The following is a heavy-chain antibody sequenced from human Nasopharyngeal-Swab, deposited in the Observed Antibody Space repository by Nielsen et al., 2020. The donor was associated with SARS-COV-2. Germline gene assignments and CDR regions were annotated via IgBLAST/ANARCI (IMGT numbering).Heavy chain of an antibody. CDR3: TRSFGGASEY. CDR2: TNTDGSST. D-gene: IGHD3-16*01. CDR1: GFTFSTYW. J-gene: IGHJ4*02. V-gene: IGHV3-74*01. Sequence: GGSLRLSCAASGFTFSTYWMHWARQAPGKGLVWVSRTNTDGSSTDYADSVKGRFTISRDNAKNTLYLQMNSLRAEDTAVYYCTRSFGGASEYWGQGTLVTVSS.